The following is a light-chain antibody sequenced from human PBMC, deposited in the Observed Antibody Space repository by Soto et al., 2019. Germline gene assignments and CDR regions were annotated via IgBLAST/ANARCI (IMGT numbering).Light chain of an antibody. J-gene: IGLJ2*01. CDR2: QDS. V-gene: IGLV3-1*01. Sequence: SYELTQPPSVSVSPGQTASITCSGGKLGDKYACWYQQKPCQSPVLVIYQDSKRPSGIPERFSGSNSGNTAPLTISGTQAMDEADYYCQAWDSSTVVFGGGTKLTVL. CDR1: KLGDKY. CDR3: QAWDSSTVV.